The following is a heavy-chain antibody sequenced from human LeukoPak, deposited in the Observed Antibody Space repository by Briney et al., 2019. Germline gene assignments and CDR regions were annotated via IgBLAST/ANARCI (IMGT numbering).Heavy chain of an antibody. CDR1: GFTVSSDY. D-gene: IGHD6-13*01. CDR2: IYSGGST. J-gene: IGHJ6*02. Sequence: PGGSLRLSCAASGFTVSSDYMSWVRQAPGKGLEWVSVIYSGGSTYYADSVKGRFTISRDNSKNTLYLQMNSLRAEDTAVYYCARYSSSWYSFSPYGMDVWGQGTTVTVSS. CDR3: ARYSSSWYSFSPYGMDV. V-gene: IGHV3-53*01.